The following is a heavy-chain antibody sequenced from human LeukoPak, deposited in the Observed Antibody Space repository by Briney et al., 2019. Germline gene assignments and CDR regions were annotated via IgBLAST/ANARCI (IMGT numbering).Heavy chain of an antibody. CDR3: ARTTTTVTTYSYYYYYYMDV. V-gene: IGHV1-69*13. Sequence: ASVKVSCKASGYTFTSYGISWVRQAPGQGLEWMGGIIPIFGTANYAQKFQGRVTITADESTSTAYMELSSLRSEDTAVYYCARTTTTVTTYSYYYYYYMDVWGKGTTVTISS. D-gene: IGHD4-17*01. CDR2: IIPIFGTA. CDR1: GYTFTSYG. J-gene: IGHJ6*03.